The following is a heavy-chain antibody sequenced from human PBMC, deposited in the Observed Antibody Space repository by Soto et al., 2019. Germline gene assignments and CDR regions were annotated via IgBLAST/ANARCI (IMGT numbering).Heavy chain of an antibody. V-gene: IGHV2-5*02. CDR2: IYWDDDK. CDR1: GFSLSTSGVG. D-gene: IGHD6-13*01. Sequence: ESGPTLVNPTQTLTLTCTFSGFSLSTSGVGVGWIRQPPGKALERLALIYWDDDKRYSPSLKSRLTITKDTSKNQVVLTMTNMDPVDTATYYCAHRRRYSSSWYPGGGWSDPWGQGTLVTVSS. J-gene: IGHJ5*02. CDR3: AHRRRYSSSWYPGGGWSDP.